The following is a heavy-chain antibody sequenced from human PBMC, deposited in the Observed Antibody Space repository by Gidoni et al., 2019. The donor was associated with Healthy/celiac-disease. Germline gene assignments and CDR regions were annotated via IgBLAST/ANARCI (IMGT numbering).Heavy chain of an antibody. V-gene: IGHV3-48*02. J-gene: IGHJ4*02. D-gene: IGHD1-26*01. CDR3: ASEALYIPRSGSSRDY. Sequence: DVQLVESGGGLVQPGGPLRLACAASGLTFSSDSMNLVHQAPGKGLEWVSYHSSSSSTIYYADAVKGRFTISRDNAKNSLYLQMNSLRDEDTAVYYCASEALYIPRSGSSRDYWGQGTLVTVSS. CDR2: HSSSSSTI. CDR1: GLTFSSDS.